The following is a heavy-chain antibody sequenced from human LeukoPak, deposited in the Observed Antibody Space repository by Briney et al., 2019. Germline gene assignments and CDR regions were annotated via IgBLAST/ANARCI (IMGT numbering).Heavy chain of an antibody. J-gene: IGHJ6*02. V-gene: IGHV3-43*01. CDR1: GFTFDDYT. Sequence: GGSLRLSCAASGFTFDDYTMHWVRQARGKGLEWVSLISWDGGSTYYADSVKGRFTISRDNSKNSLYLQMNSLRTEDTALYYCAKADIAARGMDVWGQGTTVTVSS. CDR3: AKADIAARGMDV. CDR2: ISWDGGST. D-gene: IGHD6-6*01.